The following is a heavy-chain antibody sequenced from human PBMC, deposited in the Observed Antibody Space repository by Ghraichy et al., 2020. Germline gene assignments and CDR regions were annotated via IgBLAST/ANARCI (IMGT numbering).Heavy chain of an antibody. Sequence: SLNISCAASGFAFSSFGMHWVRQAPGKGLEWVAFIQYDGSNKYYADSVKGRFTISKDNPKNMLYLQLNSLRAEDTAVYYCAKIEMATITWGQGTLVTVSS. CDR2: IQYDGSNK. CDR1: GFAFSSFG. D-gene: IGHD5-24*01. J-gene: IGHJ5*02. V-gene: IGHV3-30*02. CDR3: AKIEMATIT.